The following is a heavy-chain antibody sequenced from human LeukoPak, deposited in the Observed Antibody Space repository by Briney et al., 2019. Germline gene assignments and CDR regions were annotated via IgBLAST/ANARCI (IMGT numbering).Heavy chain of an antibody. V-gene: IGHV4-4*07. D-gene: IGHD2-21*02. CDR3: ASSQYCGGDCYPHYYYYYMDV. CDR2: IYTSGST. Sequence: SETLSLTCTVSGGSISSYYWSWIRQPAGKGLELIGRIYTSGSTNYNPSLKSRVTMSVDTSKNQFSLKLSSVTAADTAVYYCASSQYCGGDCYPHYYYYYMDVWGKGTTVTVSS. CDR1: GGSISSYY. J-gene: IGHJ6*03.